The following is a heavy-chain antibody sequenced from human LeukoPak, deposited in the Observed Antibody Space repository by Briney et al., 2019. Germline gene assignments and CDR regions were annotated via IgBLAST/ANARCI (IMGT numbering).Heavy chain of an antibody. CDR3: ARDRLPAGPYYYYGMDV. CDR2: IWYDGTNK. CDR1: GFTFSSYG. J-gene: IGHJ6*02. V-gene: IGHV3-33*01. Sequence: PGGSLRLSCAASGFTFSSYGMHWVRQAPGKGLEWVALIWYDGTNKYYADSVKGRFTISRDNSKNTLYLQMNSLRAEDTAVYYCARDRLPAGPYYYYGMDVWGQGTTVTVSS. D-gene: IGHD6-13*01.